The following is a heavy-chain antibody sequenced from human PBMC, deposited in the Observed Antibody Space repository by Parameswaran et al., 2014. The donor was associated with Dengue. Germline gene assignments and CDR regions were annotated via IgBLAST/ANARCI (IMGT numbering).Heavy chain of an antibody. V-gene: IGHV3-9*01. J-gene: IGHJ4*02. CDR1: GFTFDDYA. CDR3: AKDIRSGSYRLFDY. CDR2: ISWNSGSI. Sequence: SLKISCAASGFTFDDYAMHWVRQAPGKGLEWVSGISWNSGSIGYADSVKGRFTISRDNAKNSLYLQMNSLRAEDTALYYCAKDIRSGSYRLFDYWGQGTLVTVSS. D-gene: IGHD1-26*01.